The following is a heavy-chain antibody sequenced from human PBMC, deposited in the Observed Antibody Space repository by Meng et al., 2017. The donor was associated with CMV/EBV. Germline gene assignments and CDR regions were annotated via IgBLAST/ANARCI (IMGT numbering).Heavy chain of an antibody. D-gene: IGHD4-17*01. CDR2: INEYGSEK. CDR1: GFPFSSYW. CDR3: ARGNPMTTVTTVRGSYYYYSMDV. Sequence: GESLKIPRQPPGFPFSSYWMSWVRQAPGKGLEWVANINEYGSEKYYVDSVKGRFTISRDFAKNLLYLQLSSLRAEDTAVYYCARGNPMTTVTTVRGSYYYYSMDVWGRGTTVTVSS. V-gene: IGHV3-7*04. J-gene: IGHJ6*03.